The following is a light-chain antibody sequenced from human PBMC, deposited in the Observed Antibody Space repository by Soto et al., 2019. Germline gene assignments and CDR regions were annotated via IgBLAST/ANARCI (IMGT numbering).Light chain of an antibody. CDR3: QQSYSTPPT. CDR1: QSISSY. Sequence: DIQMTQSPSSLSASVGDRVTITCRASQSISSYLNWYQQKPGTAPKLLIYAASRLQSGVPSRFSGSGSGTDFTLTISSLQPEDFATYYCQQSYSTPPTFGQGTKVDIK. J-gene: IGKJ1*01. CDR2: AAS. V-gene: IGKV1-39*01.